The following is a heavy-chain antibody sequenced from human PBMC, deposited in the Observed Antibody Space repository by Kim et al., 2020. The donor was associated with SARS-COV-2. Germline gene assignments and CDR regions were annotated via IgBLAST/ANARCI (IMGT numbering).Heavy chain of an antibody. Sequence: SETLSLTCTVSGGSISSYYWSWIRQPPGKGLEWIGYIYHTGSTNYNPSLKSRVTISVDTSKNQFSLKLTAVTAADTAVNYCARGTTVAVALIDYWGQGT. D-gene: IGHD6-19*01. CDR3: ARGTTVAVALIDY. CDR1: GGSISSYY. CDR2: IYHTGST. V-gene: IGHV4-59*13. J-gene: IGHJ4*02.